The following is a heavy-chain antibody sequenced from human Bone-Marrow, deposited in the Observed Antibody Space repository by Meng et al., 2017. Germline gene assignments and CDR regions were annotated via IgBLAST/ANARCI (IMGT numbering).Heavy chain of an antibody. CDR2: IYTSGST. CDR3: ARAGGVAVAGIFLGFDP. D-gene: IGHD6-19*01. Sequence: QVQRQESGPGLVKPSRTLSPTCTFLGGPISSYYWSWIRQPAGKGLEWIGRIYTSGSTNYNPSLKSRVTMSVDTSKNQFSLKLSSVTAADTAVYYCARAGGVAVAGIFLGFDPWGQGTLVTVSS. CDR1: GGPISSYY. J-gene: IGHJ5*02. V-gene: IGHV4-4*07.